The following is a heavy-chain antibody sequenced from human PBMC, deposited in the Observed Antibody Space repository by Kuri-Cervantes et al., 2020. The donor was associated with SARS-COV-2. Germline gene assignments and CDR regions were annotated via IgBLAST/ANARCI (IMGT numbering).Heavy chain of an antibody. D-gene: IGHD6-13*01. V-gene: IGHV3-23*01. J-gene: IGHJ4*02. CDR3: ARGGYSSSWYSDY. Sequence: ETLSLTCAASGFTFSSYAMSWVRQAPGKGLEWVSAISGSGGSTYYADSVKGRFTISRDNSKNTLYLQMNSLRAEDTAVYYCARGGYSSSWYSDYWGQGTLVTVSS. CDR2: ISGSGGST. CDR1: GFTFSSYA.